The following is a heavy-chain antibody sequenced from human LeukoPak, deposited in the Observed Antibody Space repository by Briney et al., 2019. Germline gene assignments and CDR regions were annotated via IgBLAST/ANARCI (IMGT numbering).Heavy chain of an antibody. CDR2: IMQDGSEK. D-gene: IGHD1-1*01. CDR1: GFTFSAYW. V-gene: IGHV3-7*01. Sequence: GGSLRLSCAASGFTFSAYWMTWVRQAPGKGREGGANIMQDGSEKYYVDSVKGRFTISKDNAKNSLYLQMNSLRAEDTAVYYCVRDFSLTRLERPFDSWGQGTLVTVSS. J-gene: IGHJ4*02. CDR3: VRDFSLTRLERPFDS.